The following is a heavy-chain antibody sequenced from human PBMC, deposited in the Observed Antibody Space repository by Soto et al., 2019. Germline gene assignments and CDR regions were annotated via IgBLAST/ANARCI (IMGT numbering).Heavy chain of an antibody. CDR2: IHSDGSST. Sequence: GGSLRLSCAASGFTFSYYWMHWVRQAPGQGLLWVSRIHSDGSSTTYADSVKGRFTISRDNAKNTVSLQMNSLRVEDTGVYFCARGDRGAFDLWGQGTMVTVS. CDR3: ARGDRGAFDL. CDR1: GFTFSYYW. J-gene: IGHJ3*01. D-gene: IGHD2-21*02. V-gene: IGHV3-74*01.